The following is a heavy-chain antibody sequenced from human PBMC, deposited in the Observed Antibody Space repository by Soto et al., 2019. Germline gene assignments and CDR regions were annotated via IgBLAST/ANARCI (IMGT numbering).Heavy chain of an antibody. Sequence: ASVKVSCKISGHTLTEFSIHGLRQAPGKALEWIGSFDAEGGEAIYAHKWHGRVTVTEDTVTDTHDVDMSGLKSDDMAVFYCATPTTLRLAMIAILTFVVWGQATAVTV. CDR3: ATPTTLRLAMIAILTFVV. CDR2: FDAEGGEA. V-gene: IGHV1-24*01. D-gene: IGHD2-21*01. J-gene: IGHJ1*01. CDR1: GHTLTEFS.